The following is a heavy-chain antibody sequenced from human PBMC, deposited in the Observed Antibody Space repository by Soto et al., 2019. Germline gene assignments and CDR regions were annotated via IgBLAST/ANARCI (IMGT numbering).Heavy chain of an antibody. J-gene: IGHJ4*02. Sequence: TLETHCLPYTVEWGNFIGFCWRWIRQPPGKGLEWIGEINHSGSTNYNPSLKSRVTISVDTSKNQFSLKLSSVTAADTAVYYCARWGSSGIDYWGQGTLVTVSS. CDR3: ARWGSSGIDY. CDR2: INHSGST. CDR1: WGNFIGFC. D-gene: IGHD6-6*01. V-gene: IGHV4-34*01.